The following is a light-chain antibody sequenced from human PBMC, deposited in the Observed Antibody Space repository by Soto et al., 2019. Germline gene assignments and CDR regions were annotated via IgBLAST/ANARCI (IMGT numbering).Light chain of an antibody. CDR3: QQYSTWPSIT. CDR2: GAS. J-gene: IGKJ5*01. V-gene: IGKV3D-15*01. CDR1: QVVSSY. Sequence: IVFTQTPATLSLSPGENATQSGRASQVVSSYLAWYQQKPGQAPRLLMYGASIRAAGVPDRFSGDGSGTDFTLTISRLQSEDFAVYYCQQYSTWPSITFGQGTRLEIK.